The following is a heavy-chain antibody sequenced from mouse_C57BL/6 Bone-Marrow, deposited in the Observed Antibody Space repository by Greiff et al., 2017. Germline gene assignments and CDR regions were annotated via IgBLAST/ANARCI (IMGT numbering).Heavy chain of an antibody. J-gene: IGHJ3*01. CDR3: ASEGLTGPWFAY. CDR2: IFPGDGDP. V-gene: IGHV1-82*01. CDR1: GYAFSSSW. Sequence: QVQLKQSGPELVKPGASVKISCKASGYAFSSSWMNWVKQRPGKGLEWIGRIFPGDGDPNYNGKFKGKATLTADKSSSTAYMQLSSLTSEDSAVYFCASEGLTGPWFAYWGQGTLVTVSA. D-gene: IGHD4-1*01.